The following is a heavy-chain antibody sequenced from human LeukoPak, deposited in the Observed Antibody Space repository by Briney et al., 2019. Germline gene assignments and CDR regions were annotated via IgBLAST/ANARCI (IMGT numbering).Heavy chain of an antibody. CDR3: ARERGYYHSRGYYSRAFNI. CDR1: GGSISSYY. D-gene: IGHD3-22*01. Sequence: SETLSLTCTVSGGSISSYYWNWIRQPAEKGLEWIGRIYTRGGTNYNPSLKSRVTMSLDTSKNQFSLKLSSVTAADTAVYFCARERGYYHSRGYYSRAFNIWGQGTMVTVSS. CDR2: IYTRGGT. V-gene: IGHV4-4*07. J-gene: IGHJ3*02.